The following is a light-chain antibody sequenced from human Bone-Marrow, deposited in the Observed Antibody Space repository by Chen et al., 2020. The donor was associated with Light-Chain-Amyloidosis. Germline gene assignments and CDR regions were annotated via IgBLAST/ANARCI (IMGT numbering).Light chain of an antibody. V-gene: IGLV2-11*01. CDR2: DVS. CDR3: CSFAGSYTVFV. Sequence: QSALTQPRSVSGSPGPSVPISCTVRSSYVGVYNYVSCYQQHPGKAPKLLIYDVSKRPSGVPERFSGSKSDNTAALTISGLQTEDEADYFCCSFAGSYTVFVLGTGTKVTVL. J-gene: IGLJ1*01. CDR1: SSYVGVYNY.